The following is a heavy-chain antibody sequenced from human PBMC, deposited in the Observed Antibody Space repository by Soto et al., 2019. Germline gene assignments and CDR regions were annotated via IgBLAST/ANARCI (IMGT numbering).Heavy chain of an antibody. CDR1: GYTFTGYY. V-gene: IGHV1-2*04. CDR2: INPNSGGT. J-gene: IGHJ6*02. Sequence: ASVKVSCKASGYTFTGYYMHWVRQAPGQGLEWMGWINPNSGGTNYAQKFQGWVTMTRDTSISTAYMELSRLRSDDTAVYYCARDMAPMVRGVLRYGMDVWGQGTTVTVSS. D-gene: IGHD3-10*01. CDR3: ARDMAPMVRGVLRYGMDV.